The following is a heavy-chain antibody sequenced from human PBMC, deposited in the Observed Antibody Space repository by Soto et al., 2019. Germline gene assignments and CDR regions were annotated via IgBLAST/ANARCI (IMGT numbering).Heavy chain of an antibody. D-gene: IGHD5-18*01. CDR3: ARDSNVDTAMVTGYYYYGMDV. CDR2: IYYSGST. V-gene: IGHV4-59*01. J-gene: IGHJ6*02. Sequence: SETLSLTCTVSGGSISSYYWSWIRQPPGKGLEWIGYIYYSGSTNYNPSLKSRVTISVDTSKNQFSLKLSSVTAADTAVYYCARDSNVDTAMVTGYYYYGMDVWGQGTTVT. CDR1: GGSISSYY.